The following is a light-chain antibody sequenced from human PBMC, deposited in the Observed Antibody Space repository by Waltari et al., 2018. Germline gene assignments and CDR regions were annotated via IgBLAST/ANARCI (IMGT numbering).Light chain of an antibody. CDR1: QSVSRNY. J-gene: IGKJ4*01. CDR3: QQYDGEVLT. CDR2: GAS. Sequence: ELVFTQPPGTLSLSQGQRPTLSCRASQSVSRNYLNWYQQKGGQAPRLLIHGASIRATGIPYRFSGSGSGTDFTLTISRLEPEDFAVYYCQQYDGEVLTFGGGTKVEI. V-gene: IGKV3-20*01.